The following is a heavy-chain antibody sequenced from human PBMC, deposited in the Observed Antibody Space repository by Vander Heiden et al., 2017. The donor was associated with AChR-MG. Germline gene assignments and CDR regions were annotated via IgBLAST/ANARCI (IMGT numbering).Heavy chain of an antibody. CDR1: EFTFSRYW. CDR2: IKRDGSEK. J-gene: IGHJ4*02. D-gene: IGHD3-16*01. V-gene: IGHV3-7*01. CDR3: ARGTYGLRLVNTPPYYFDF. Sequence: EVQLVASGGGLVQPGGSLKLSCAASEFTFSRYWLGWVRQAPGKGLEWVASIKRDGSEKYYVDSVKGRFTISRDNAKNSLSLQMNSLRAEDTAVYYCARGTYGLRLVNTPPYYFDFWGQGTLVTVSS.